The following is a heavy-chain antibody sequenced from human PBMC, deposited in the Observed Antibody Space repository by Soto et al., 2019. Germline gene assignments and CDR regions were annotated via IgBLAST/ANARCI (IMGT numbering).Heavy chain of an antibody. V-gene: IGHV4-31*03. CDR1: GGSISSGGYY. CDR2: IYYSGST. Sequence: PSETLSLTCTVSGGSISSGGYYWSWIRQHPGKGLEWIGYIYYSGSTYYNPSLKSRVTISVDTSKNQFSLKLSSVTAADTAVYYCARASPSYYYDSSGYLDYWGQGTLVTVSS. J-gene: IGHJ4*02. D-gene: IGHD3-22*01. CDR3: ARASPSYYYDSSGYLDY.